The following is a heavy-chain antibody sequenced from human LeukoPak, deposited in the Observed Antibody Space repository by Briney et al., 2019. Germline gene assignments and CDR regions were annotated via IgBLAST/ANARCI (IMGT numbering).Heavy chain of an antibody. CDR2: INDSEYT. V-gene: IGHV4-34*01. CDR1: GGSFSGNY. CDR3: AGGHRNWLLSWFDP. J-gene: IGHJ5*02. D-gene: IGHD3-9*01. Sequence: SETLSLTCAVYGGSFSGNYWSWIRQPPGKGLEWIGEINDSEYTNYNPSLKSRVTISIDTSKNQFSLKLASVTAADTAVYYCAGGHRNWLLSWFDPWGRGTLVTVSS.